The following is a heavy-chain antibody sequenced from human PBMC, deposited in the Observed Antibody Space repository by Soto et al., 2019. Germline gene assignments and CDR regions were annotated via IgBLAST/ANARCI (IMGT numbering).Heavy chain of an antibody. V-gene: IGHV1-69*05. CDR3: ARDLRNREQQLVQGY. J-gene: IGHJ4*02. Sequence: SVKVSCKASGGTFSNYAISWVRQAPGQGLEWMGGIIPIFGTTNYAQKLQGRVTMTTDTSTSTAYMELRSLRSDDTAVYYCARDLRNREQQLVQGYWGQGTLVTGSS. CDR2: IIPIFGTT. D-gene: IGHD6-13*01. CDR1: GGTFSNYA.